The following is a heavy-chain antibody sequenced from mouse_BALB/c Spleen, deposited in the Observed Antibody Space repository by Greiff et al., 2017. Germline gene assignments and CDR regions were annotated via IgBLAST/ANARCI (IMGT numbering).Heavy chain of an antibody. CDR2: INSNGGST. Sequence: DVMLVESGGGLVQPGGSLKLSCAASGFTFSSYGMYWVRQTPDKRLELVATINSNGGSTYYPDSVKGRFTISRDNAKNTLYLQMSSLKSEDTAMYYCARDYYGSRFAYWGQGTLVTVSA. CDR1: GFTFSSYG. J-gene: IGHJ3*01. CDR3: ARDYYGSRFAY. V-gene: IGHV5-6-3*01. D-gene: IGHD1-1*01.